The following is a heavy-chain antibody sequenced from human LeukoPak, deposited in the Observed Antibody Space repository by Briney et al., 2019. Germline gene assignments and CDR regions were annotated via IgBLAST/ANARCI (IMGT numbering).Heavy chain of an antibody. Sequence: GSVKDSCMGCGWIFTRYALHGVRPPGGRGVAGMGCINTNSGNPTYGQGFTGRFVFSLDNTVSTAYLQISSLKAEDTAVYYCARDKTGYSSSWYKRSQYYFDYWGQGTLVTVSS. CDR3: ARDKTGYSSSWYKRSQYYFDY. J-gene: IGHJ4*02. CDR2: INTNSGNP. CDR1: GWIFTRYA. V-gene: IGHV7-4-1*02. D-gene: IGHD6-13*01.